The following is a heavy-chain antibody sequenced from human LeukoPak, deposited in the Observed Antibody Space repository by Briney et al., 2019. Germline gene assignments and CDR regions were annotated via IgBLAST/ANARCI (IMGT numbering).Heavy chain of an antibody. V-gene: IGHV3-20*04. Sequence: GGSLRLSCAASGSTFDDYGMSWVRQAPGKGLEWVSGINWNGGSTGYADSVKGRFTTSRDNAKNSPYLQMNSLRAEDTALYYCARVHYYYDSSGYYYRGFDYWGQGTLVTVSS. CDR3: ARVHYYYDSSGYYYRGFDY. CDR2: INWNGGST. J-gene: IGHJ4*02. D-gene: IGHD3-22*01. CDR1: GSTFDDYG.